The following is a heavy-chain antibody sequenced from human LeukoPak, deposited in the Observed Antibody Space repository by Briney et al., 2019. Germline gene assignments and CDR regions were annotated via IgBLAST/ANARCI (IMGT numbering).Heavy chain of an antibody. V-gene: IGHV3-30*01. CDR2: ISYDGSNK. CDR3: AREGKVSGSYGYYYYYYMDV. Sequence: PGGSLRLSCAASGFTFSSYAMHWARQAPGKGLEWVAVISYDGSNKYYADSVKGRFTISRDNSKNTLYLQMNSLRAEDTAVYYCAREGKVSGSYGYYYYYYMDVWGKGTTVTVSS. D-gene: IGHD5-18*01. J-gene: IGHJ6*03. CDR1: GFTFSSYA.